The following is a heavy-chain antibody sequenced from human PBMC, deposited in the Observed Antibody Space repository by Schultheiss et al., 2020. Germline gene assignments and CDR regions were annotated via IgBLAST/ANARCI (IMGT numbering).Heavy chain of an antibody. CDR1: GFTFSSYA. J-gene: IGHJ5*02. Sequence: GGSLRLSCAASGFTFSSYAMSWVRQAPGKGLEWVGRIKSQTYGGTTDYAAPVKGRFTISRDDSKNTLYLQMNSLKTEDTAVYYCTTLGYCSGGSCESPFDPWGQGALVTGSS. CDR3: TTLGYCSGGSCESPFDP. D-gene: IGHD2-15*01. CDR2: IKSQTYGGTT. V-gene: IGHV3-15*01.